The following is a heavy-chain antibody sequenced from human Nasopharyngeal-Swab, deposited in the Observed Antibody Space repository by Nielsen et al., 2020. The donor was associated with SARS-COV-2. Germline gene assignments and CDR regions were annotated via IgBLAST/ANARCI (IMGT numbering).Heavy chain of an antibody. J-gene: IGHJ6*03. Sequence: SETLSLTCTVSGYSISSGYYWNWIRQPPGKGLEWIGYIYYSGSTNFNPSLKSRVTISLDTSKNQFSLKLSSVTAADTAVYYCARDRRYFDLHSGYYYSMDVWGKGTTVTVSS. V-gene: IGHV4-61*01. D-gene: IGHD3-9*01. CDR3: ARDRRYFDLHSGYYYSMDV. CDR2: IYYSGST. CDR1: GYSISSGYY.